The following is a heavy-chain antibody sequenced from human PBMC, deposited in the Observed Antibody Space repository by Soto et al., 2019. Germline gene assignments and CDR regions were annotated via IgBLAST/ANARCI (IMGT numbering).Heavy chain of an antibody. CDR1: GGTFSSYT. Sequence: QVLLVQSGAEVKKPGSSVKVSCKASGGTFSSYTINWVRQAPGQGLEWMGGIIPIFYTTNYAQKFQGRVTITADNSTSTAYMELSSLRSEDTAVYYCASRNSGNDYWGQGTLVTVSS. V-gene: IGHV1-69*06. CDR2: IIPIFYTT. J-gene: IGHJ4*02. D-gene: IGHD6-19*01. CDR3: ASRNSGNDY.